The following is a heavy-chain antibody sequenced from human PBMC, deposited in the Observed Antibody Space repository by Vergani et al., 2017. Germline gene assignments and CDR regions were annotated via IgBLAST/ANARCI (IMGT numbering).Heavy chain of an antibody. J-gene: IGHJ4*02. CDR1: GGSVSSGSYY. CDR2: IYYSGST. V-gene: IGHV4-31*03. D-gene: IGHD3-9*01. Sequence: QVQLQESGPGLVKPSETLSLTCTVSGGSVSSGSYYWSWIRQHPGKGLEWIGYIYYSGSTYYNPSLKSRVTISVDTSKNQFSLKLSSVTAADTAVYYCARVAYDILTGYQDWGQGTLVTVSS. CDR3: ARVAYDILTGYQD.